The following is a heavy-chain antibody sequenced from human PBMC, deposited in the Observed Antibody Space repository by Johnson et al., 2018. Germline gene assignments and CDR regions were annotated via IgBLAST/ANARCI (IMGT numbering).Heavy chain of an antibody. V-gene: IGHV3-21*01. CDR3: ARGRSGYGIYDGMEV. CDR2: ISSSSSYI. J-gene: IGHJ6*02. CDR1: GFTFSSYS. D-gene: IGHD5-12*01. Sequence: VQLVQSGGGLVKPGGSLRLSCAASGFTFSSYSMNWVRQAPGKGLEWVSSISSSSSYIYYADSVKGRFTISSDNAKNSLYLQMNSLRDEDTAVYYCARGRSGYGIYDGMEVWGQGTTVTVSS.